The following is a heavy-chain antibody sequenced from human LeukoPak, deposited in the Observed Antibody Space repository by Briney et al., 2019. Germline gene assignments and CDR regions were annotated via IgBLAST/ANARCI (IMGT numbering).Heavy chain of an antibody. D-gene: IGHD4-23*01. V-gene: IGHV1-18*01. CDR1: GYTFTIYG. CDR3: ARDRGTVVTLKYFDY. CDR2: IRPYNGDT. J-gene: IGHJ4*02. Sequence: ASVKVSCKASGYTFTIYGISWVRQAPGQGLEWMGRIRPYNGDTNYAQKLQGRVTMTTDTSTSTVYMELRSLRSDDTAVYYCARDRGTVVTLKYFDYWGQGTLVTVSS.